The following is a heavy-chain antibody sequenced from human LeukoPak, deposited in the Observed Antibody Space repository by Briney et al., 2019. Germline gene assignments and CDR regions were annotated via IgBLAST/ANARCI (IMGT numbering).Heavy chain of an antibody. CDR3: ARGKTSDDIVEDAFDI. CDR1: GFTVSSNY. Sequence: GSLRLSCAASGFTVSSNYMSWVRQAPGKGLEWVSVLYSGGGAYYADSVKDRFTISRDYSQNTLLLQMNSPRAEDTALYYCARGKTSDDIVEDAFDIWGQGTMVAVSS. J-gene: IGHJ3*02. V-gene: IGHV3-66*01. CDR2: LYSGGGA. D-gene: IGHD2-15*01.